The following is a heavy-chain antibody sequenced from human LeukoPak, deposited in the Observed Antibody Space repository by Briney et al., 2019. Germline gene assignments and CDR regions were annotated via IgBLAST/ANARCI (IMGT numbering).Heavy chain of an antibody. Sequence: SEGSLRLSCAASGFTFSSYAMSWVRQAPGKGLEWVSATSGSGGSTYYADSVKGRFTISRDNSKNTLYLQMNSLRAEDTAVYYCAKYYYDSSGYYYDPIYFDYWGQGTLVTVSS. J-gene: IGHJ4*02. CDR2: TSGSGGST. CDR1: GFTFSSYA. V-gene: IGHV3-23*01. CDR3: AKYYYDSSGYYYDPIYFDY. D-gene: IGHD3-22*01.